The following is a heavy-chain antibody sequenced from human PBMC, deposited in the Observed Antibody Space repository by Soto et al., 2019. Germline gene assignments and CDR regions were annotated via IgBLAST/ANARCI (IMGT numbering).Heavy chain of an antibody. J-gene: IGHJ5*02. CDR1: GYTFTDYF. CDR2: INPRSRGT. V-gene: IGHV1-2*02. CDR3: ARVTLKAGNWFDP. Sequence: ASVKVSCKASGYTFTDYFIHWVRQAPGQGFEWMGWINPRSRGTNYAQKFQGRVTMTRDTSNSTAYMELRGLTSDDTAVYYCARVTLKAGNWFDPWGQGTLVTVSS.